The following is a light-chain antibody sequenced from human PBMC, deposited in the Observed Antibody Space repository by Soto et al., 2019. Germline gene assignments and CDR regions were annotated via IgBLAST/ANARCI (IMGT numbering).Light chain of an antibody. CDR2: GAS. CDR1: QSVNSNY. V-gene: IGKV3-20*01. J-gene: IGKJ2*01. Sequence: DIVLTQSPGTLSLSPGERATLSCRASQSVNSNYLAWYQQKPGQAPRLLIFGASTRATGISARFRGSGSGTDFTLTINRLEPEDFAVYYCQQYGRTFGQGTKLEIK. CDR3: QQYGRT.